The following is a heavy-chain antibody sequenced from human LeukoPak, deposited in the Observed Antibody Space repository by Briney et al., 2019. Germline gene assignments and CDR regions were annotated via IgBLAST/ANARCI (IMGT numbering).Heavy chain of an antibody. J-gene: IGHJ5*02. D-gene: IGHD3-10*01. CDR2: IYSGGST. CDR3: VRASSGTVVRGVAWAWFDP. Sequence: PGGSLRPSCAASGFTASSNYMSWVRQAPGKGLEWVSVIYSGGSTYDADSVKGRFTISRDNAKNPPYLQLNSLRADDTAGYYCVRASSGTVVRGVAWAWFDPWGQGTLVTVSS. CDR1: GFTASSNY. V-gene: IGHV3-53*01.